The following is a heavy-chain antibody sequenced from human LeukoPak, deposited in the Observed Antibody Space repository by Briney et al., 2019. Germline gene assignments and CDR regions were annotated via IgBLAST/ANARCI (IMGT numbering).Heavy chain of an antibody. D-gene: IGHD3-22*01. CDR1: GFTFSNAW. CDR2: IKSKTDGGTT. V-gene: IGHV3-15*01. CDR3: ITFSMIVVVITD. J-gene: IGHJ4*02. Sequence: GGSLRLSCAASGFTFSNAWMSWVRQAPGKGLEWVGRIKSKTDGGTTDYAAPVKGRFTISRDDSKNTLYLQMNSLKTEDTAVYYCITFSMIVVVITDWGQGTLGTVSS.